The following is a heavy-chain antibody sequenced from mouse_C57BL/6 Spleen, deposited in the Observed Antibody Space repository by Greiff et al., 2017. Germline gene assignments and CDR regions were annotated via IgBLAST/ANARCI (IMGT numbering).Heavy chain of an antibody. V-gene: IGHV1-53*01. CDR3: ARGYYGSYGAMDY. CDR2: INPSNGGT. CDR1: GYTFTSYW. Sequence: VQLQQSGTELVKPGASVKLSCKASGYTFTSYWMHWVKQRPGQGLEWIGNINPSNGGTNYNEKFKSKATLTVDKSASTAYMQLSSLTSEDSAVYYCARGYYGSYGAMDYWGQGTSVTVSS. D-gene: IGHD1-1*01. J-gene: IGHJ4*01.